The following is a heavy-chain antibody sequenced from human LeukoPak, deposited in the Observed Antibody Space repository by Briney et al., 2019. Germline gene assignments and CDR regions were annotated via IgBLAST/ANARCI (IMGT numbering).Heavy chain of an antibody. V-gene: IGHV4-61*02. J-gene: IGHJ6*03. D-gene: IGHD3-10*01. CDR1: GGSISSGSYY. Sequence: SETLSLTCTVSGGSISSGSYYWSWIRQPAGKGLEWIGRIYTSGSTNYNPSLKSRVTISVDTSKNQFSLKLSSVTAADTAVYYCARRMRVRGTRGFGELFRGSNYYMDVWGKGTTVTISS. CDR3: ARRMRVRGTRGFGELFRGSNYYMDV. CDR2: IYTSGST.